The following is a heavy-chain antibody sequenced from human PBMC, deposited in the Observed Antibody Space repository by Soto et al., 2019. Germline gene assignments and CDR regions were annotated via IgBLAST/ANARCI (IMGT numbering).Heavy chain of an antibody. J-gene: IGHJ6*02. CDR1: GDTFTTNY. CDR3: ARRVLCDMDV. D-gene: IGHD2-21*01. Sequence: QEQLVQSGAEVKEPGASLKVSCKASGDTFTTNYIHWVRQAPGQGLEWMGRINPNSGATLYAQKFXXRITLTTVTSTSAVYMHLNSLKSEDSAVYYFARRVLCDMDVWGQGTTVTVSS. CDR2: INPNSGAT. V-gene: IGHV1-46*01.